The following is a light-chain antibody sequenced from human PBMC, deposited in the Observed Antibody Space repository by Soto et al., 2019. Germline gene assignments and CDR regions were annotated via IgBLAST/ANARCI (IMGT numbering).Light chain of an antibody. CDR2: GAS. J-gene: IGKJ4*01. CDR3: QQSYSSLLLT. Sequence: EIVMTQSPATLSVSPGERATLSCRASQSVSSNLAWYQQKPGQAPRLLIYGASTRATGIPARFSGSGSGTEFTLTISSLQSEDFATYYCQQSYSSLLLTFGGGTKVEIK. CDR1: QSVSSN. V-gene: IGKV3-15*01.